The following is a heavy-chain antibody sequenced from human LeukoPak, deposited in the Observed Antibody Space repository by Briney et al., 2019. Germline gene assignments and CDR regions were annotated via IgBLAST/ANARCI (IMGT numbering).Heavy chain of an antibody. Sequence: GGSLRLSCAASGFTFSSYAMHWVRQAPGKGLEWVAVISYDGSNKYYADSVKGRFTISRDNSKNTLYLQMNSLGAEDTAVYYCAIGGGSSGRWGQGTLVTVSS. J-gene: IGHJ4*02. CDR2: ISYDGSNK. CDR1: GFTFSSYA. CDR3: AIGGGSSGR. D-gene: IGHD6-19*01. V-gene: IGHV3-30-3*01.